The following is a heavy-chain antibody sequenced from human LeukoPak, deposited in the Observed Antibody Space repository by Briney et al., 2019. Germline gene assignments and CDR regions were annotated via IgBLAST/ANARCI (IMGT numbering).Heavy chain of an antibody. CDR1: GFTFSSYA. J-gene: IGHJ4*02. Sequence: GGSLRLSCAASGFTFSSYAMSWVRQAPGKGLEWVSAISGSGGSTYYADSVKGRFTISRDNSKNTLYLQMNSLRAEDTAVYYCAKVEGGIVVVVAANFDYWGQGNLVTVSS. D-gene: IGHD2-15*01. V-gene: IGHV3-23*01. CDR2: ISGSGGST. CDR3: AKVEGGIVVVVAANFDY.